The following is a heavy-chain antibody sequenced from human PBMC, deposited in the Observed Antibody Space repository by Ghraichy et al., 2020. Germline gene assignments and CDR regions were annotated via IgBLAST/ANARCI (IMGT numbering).Heavy chain of an antibody. CDR2: IYCNDDK. V-gene: IGHV2-5*01. CDR3: AHTPYATNYYGNWFDP. CDR1: GFSLSGGGVG. Sequence: SGPTLVKPTQTLTLTCTFSGFSLSGGGVGVGWIRQPPGKALEYLALIYCNDDKRYSPSLKSRLTITKDTSKNQVVLTMTHMDPVDTATYYCAHTPYATNYYGNWFDPWAQGTLVTVSS. J-gene: IGHJ5*02. D-gene: IGHD3-10*01.